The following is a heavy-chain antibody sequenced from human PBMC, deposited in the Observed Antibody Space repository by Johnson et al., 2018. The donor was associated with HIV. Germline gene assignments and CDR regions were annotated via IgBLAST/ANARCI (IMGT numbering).Heavy chain of an antibody. Sequence: QVQLVESGGGVVQPGRSLRLSCAASGFTFTTYSMHWVRQAPGTGLEWVAVISYDGSNKYYADSVKGRFTISRDNSKNTFYLQMNSLRAEDTAVYYCARAFPMVRYDAFDIWGQGTMVTVSS. CDR2: ISYDGSNK. CDR3: ARAFPMVRYDAFDI. CDR1: GFTFTTYS. V-gene: IGHV3-30-3*01. J-gene: IGHJ3*02. D-gene: IGHD3-10*01.